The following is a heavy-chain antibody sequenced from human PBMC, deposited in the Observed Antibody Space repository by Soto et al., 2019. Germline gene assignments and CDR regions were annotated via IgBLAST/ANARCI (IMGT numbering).Heavy chain of an antibody. D-gene: IGHD6-19*01. V-gene: IGHV3-9*01. CDR3: AKDIKSTGFYFGMDV. Sequence: EVQLVESGGDLVQPGRSLRLSCAASGFTFDDYAMHWVRQAPGKGLEWVSHISWNSGSIGYADSVKGRFTISRDNAKNSLYLQMNSLRAEDTAFYYCAKDIKSTGFYFGMDVWGQGTTVTISS. J-gene: IGHJ6*02. CDR1: GFTFDDYA. CDR2: ISWNSGSI.